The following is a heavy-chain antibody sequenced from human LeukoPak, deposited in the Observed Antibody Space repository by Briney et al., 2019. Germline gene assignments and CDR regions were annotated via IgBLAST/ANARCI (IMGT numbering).Heavy chain of an antibody. CDR3: AKDGGGTVVTHLEGYFDY. D-gene: IGHD4-23*01. Sequence: GGSLRLSCAASGFTFSSYGMHWVRQAPGKGLEWVAVIPYDGSNKYYADSVKGRFTISRDNSKNTLYLQMNSLRAEDTAVYYCAKDGGGTVVTHLEGYFDYWGQGTLVTVSS. V-gene: IGHV3-30*18. CDR2: IPYDGSNK. J-gene: IGHJ4*02. CDR1: GFTFSSYG.